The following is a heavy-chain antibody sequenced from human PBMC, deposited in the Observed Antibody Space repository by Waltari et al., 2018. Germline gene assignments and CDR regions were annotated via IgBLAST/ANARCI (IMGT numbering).Heavy chain of an antibody. CDR1: GYTFTSYY. CDR3: ARVCARSDSSCYYYSPNPRPYYYYGMVV. Sequence: QVQLVQSGAEVKKPGASVKVPCKASGYTFTSYYMHWVRQAPGQGIEWMGIINTSGGSTSYAQKFQGRVTMTRDTSTSTVYMELSSRRSESTAVYYCARVCARSDSSCYYYSPNPRPYYYYGMVVCGQVTTVTFSS. CDR2: INTSGGST. V-gene: IGHV1-46*01. D-gene: IGHD3-22*01. J-gene: IGHJ6*02.